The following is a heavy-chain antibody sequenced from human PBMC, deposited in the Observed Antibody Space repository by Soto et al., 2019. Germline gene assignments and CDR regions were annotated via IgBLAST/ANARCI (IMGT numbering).Heavy chain of an antibody. CDR2: VSSDGNNK. V-gene: IGHV3-30*18. Sequence: GGSLRLSCVASGFSFSKYGMHWVRQAPGKGLEWVAFVSSDGNNKYYADSVKGRFTISRDNSKNTVYLQVDSLRLDDTAIYYCAKDRVIQLLPIWPDPWGQGTLVTVSS. D-gene: IGHD2-2*01. CDR3: AKDRVIQLLPIWPDP. CDR1: GFSFSKYG. J-gene: IGHJ5*02.